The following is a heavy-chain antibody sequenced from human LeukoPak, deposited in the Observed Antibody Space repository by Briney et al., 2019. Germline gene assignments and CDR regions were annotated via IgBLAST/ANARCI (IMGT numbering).Heavy chain of an antibody. J-gene: IGHJ3*02. D-gene: IGHD2-21*02. Sequence: PSETLSLTCTVSGYSVSSGYYWGWIRQPPGKGLEWIGSIYHSGSTYYNPSLKSRVTISVDTSKNQFSLKLSSVTAADTAVYYCARDLYQDLYCGGDCYGFHAFDIWGQGTMVTVSS. CDR1: GYSVSSGYY. V-gene: IGHV4-38-2*02. CDR3: ARDLYQDLYCGGDCYGFHAFDI. CDR2: IYHSGST.